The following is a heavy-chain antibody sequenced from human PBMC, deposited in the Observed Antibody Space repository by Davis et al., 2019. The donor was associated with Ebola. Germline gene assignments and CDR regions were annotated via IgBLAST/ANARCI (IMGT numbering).Heavy chain of an antibody. D-gene: IGHD3-3*01. CDR1: GFIFSTYV. J-gene: IGHJ3*02. CDR2: GTSADT. CDR3: AKPIVGTYFDGFDI. V-gene: IGHV3-23*01. Sequence: GGSLRLSCSASGFIFSTYVMSWVRQAPGKGLEWVSTYGTSADTYYADSVKGRFTISRDNSKNTLYLQMSSLRAEDTAVYYCAKPIVGTYFDGFDIWGQGTQVTVSS.